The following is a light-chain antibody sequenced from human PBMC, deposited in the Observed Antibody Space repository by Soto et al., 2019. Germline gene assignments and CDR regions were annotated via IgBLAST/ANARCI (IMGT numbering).Light chain of an antibody. CDR3: PQYGSSPPMYT. Sequence: EIVLTHSPGTLSLSPGERATLSCRASQSVSSSYLAWYQQKPGQAPRLLIYGASSRATGIPDRFSGSGSGTDFTPTISRLAPEDFAVYYCPQYGSSPPMYTFGQGTELGIK. J-gene: IGKJ2*01. CDR1: QSVSSSY. CDR2: GAS. V-gene: IGKV3-20*01.